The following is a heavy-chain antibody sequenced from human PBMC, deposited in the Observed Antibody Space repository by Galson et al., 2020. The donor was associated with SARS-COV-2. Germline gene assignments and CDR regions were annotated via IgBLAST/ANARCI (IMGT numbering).Heavy chain of an antibody. J-gene: IGHJ4*02. V-gene: IGHV4-4*02. CDR2: IYHSGST. D-gene: IGHD3-10*01. CDR1: GGSISSSNW. CDR3: ARVPRVRGVLFDY. Sequence: SETLSLTCAVSGGSISSSNWWSWVRQPPGKGLEWIGEIYHSGSTNYNPSLKSRVTISVDKSKNQFSLKLSSVTAADTAVYYCARVPRVRGVLFDYWGQGTLVTVSS.